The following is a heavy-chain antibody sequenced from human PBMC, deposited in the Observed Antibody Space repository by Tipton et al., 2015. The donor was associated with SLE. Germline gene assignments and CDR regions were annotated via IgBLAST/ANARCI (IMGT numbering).Heavy chain of an antibody. J-gene: IGHJ4*02. V-gene: IGHV3-48*03. CDR2: ISSSGSTI. D-gene: IGHD3-16*01. CDR1: GFTFSGYS. CDR3: ARVSGLGNYAHADS. Sequence: GSLRLSCVVSGFTFSGYSMDWVRQAPGKGLEWVSYISSSGSTIYYADSVKGRFTISRGNAKNSLYLQMNSLRVEDTAVYYCARVSGLGNYAHADSWGQGTLITVSS.